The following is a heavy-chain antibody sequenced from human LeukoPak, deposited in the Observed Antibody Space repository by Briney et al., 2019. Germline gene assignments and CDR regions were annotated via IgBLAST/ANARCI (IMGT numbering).Heavy chain of an antibody. CDR1: GGSISSSSYY. CDR2: IYYSGST. Sequence: PSETLSLTCTVSGGSISSSSYYWGWIRQPPGKGLEWIGSIYYSGSTYYNPSLKSRVTISVDTSKNQFSLKLSSVTAADTAVYYCARADYYDSSGYVHRYYFDYWGQGTLVTVSS. D-gene: IGHD3-22*01. V-gene: IGHV4-39*07. CDR3: ARADYYDSSGYVHRYYFDY. J-gene: IGHJ4*02.